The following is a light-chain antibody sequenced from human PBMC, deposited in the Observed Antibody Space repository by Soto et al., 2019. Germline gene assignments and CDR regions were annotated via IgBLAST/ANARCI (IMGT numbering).Light chain of an antibody. CDR2: TNN. Sequence: QSVLTQPPSTSGTPGQRVTISCSGSNSNIGSKAVSWYQQLPGTAPKLLIYTNNQRPSGVPDRFSGSKSGTSASLAISGLQSEDEADYYCAAWDDSLNGYVFGTGTKVTVL. V-gene: IGLV1-44*01. CDR3: AAWDDSLNGYV. CDR1: NSNIGSKA. J-gene: IGLJ1*01.